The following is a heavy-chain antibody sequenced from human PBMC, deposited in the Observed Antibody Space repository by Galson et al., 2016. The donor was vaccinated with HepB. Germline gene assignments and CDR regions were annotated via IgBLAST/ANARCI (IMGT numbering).Heavy chain of an antibody. V-gene: IGHV3-53*01. J-gene: IGHJ6*03. CDR1: GFTVSSHY. Sequence: SLRLSCAASGFTVSSHYMTWVRQAPGKGLEWVSLIYTGGDTYYADSVKGRFTISRDNSKKTLYLQMNSLRAEDTAVYYCAKGTENWNQYYMDGGGKGTTVTVSS. D-gene: IGHD1-1*01. CDR3: AKGTENWNQYYMDG. CDR2: IYTGGDT.